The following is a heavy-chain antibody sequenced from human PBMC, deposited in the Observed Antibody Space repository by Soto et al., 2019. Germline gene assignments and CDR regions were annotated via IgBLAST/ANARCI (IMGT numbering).Heavy chain of an antibody. CDR3: ARDRDYYGSGSYLYYYYGMDV. V-gene: IGHV1-69*13. CDR1: GGTFSSYA. D-gene: IGHD3-10*01. J-gene: IGHJ6*02. Sequence: SVKVSCKASGGTFSSYAISWVRQAPGQGLEWMGGIIPIFGTANYAQKFQGRVTITADESTSTAYMELSSLRSEDTAVYYCARDRDYYGSGSYLYYYYGMDVWGQGTTFTVSS. CDR2: IIPIFGTA.